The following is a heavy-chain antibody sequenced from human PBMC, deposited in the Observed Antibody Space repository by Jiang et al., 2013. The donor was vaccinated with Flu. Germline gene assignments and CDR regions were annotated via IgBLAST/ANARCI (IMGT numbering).Heavy chain of an antibody. CDR1: GDNVSSNDAV. CDR3: ARVTAHSSGWYFIEQYYFDY. D-gene: IGHD6-19*01. Sequence: QTLSLTCAISGDNVSSNDAVWNWIRQSPSRGLEWLGRTYYRSKWYNDYAVSVKSRITINPDTSKNQFSLQLNSVTPEDTAVYYCARVTAHSSGWYFIEQYYFDYWGQGTLVTVSS. CDR2: TYYRSKWYN. J-gene: IGHJ4*02. V-gene: IGHV6-1*01.